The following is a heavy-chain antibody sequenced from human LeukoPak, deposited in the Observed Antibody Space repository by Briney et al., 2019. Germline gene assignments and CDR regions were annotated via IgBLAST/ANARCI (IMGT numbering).Heavy chain of an antibody. CDR3: ARVPFPPLIAAAGHPDFDY. CDR2: IYYSGST. CDR1: GGSISSSSYY. V-gene: IGHV4-39*07. Sequence: SETLSLTCTVSGGSISSSSYYWGWIRQPPGKGLEWIGSIYYSGSTYYNPSLKSRVTISVDTSKNQFSLKLSSVTAADTAVYYCARVPFPPLIAAAGHPDFDYWGQGTLVTVSS. J-gene: IGHJ4*02. D-gene: IGHD6-13*01.